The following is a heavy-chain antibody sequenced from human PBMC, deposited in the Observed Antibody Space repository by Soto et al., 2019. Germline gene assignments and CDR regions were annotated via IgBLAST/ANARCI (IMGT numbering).Heavy chain of an antibody. Sequence: GGSLRLSCAASGFTFSDYYMSWIRQAPGKGLEWVSYISSSSSYTNYADSVKGRFTISRDNAKNSLYLQMNSLRAEDTAVYYCARSNSIAAAGTPGYYYYGMDVWGQGTTVTVSS. J-gene: IGHJ6*02. V-gene: IGHV3-11*06. CDR2: ISSSSSYT. D-gene: IGHD6-13*01. CDR1: GFTFSDYY. CDR3: ARSNSIAAAGTPGYYYYGMDV.